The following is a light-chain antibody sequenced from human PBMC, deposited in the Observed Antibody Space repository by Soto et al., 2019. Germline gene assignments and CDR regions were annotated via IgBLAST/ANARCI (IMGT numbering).Light chain of an antibody. CDR2: DSY. CDR3: ATWDNSLTAAV. J-gene: IGLJ3*02. CDR1: SSNIGNNF. Sequence: QSALTQPPSVSAAPGQKVTISCSGSSSNIGNNFVSWYQQVPGTAPKLLIYDSYKRPSGIPDRFSGSKSGTSATLGVSGLQTGDEADYYCATWDNSLTAAVFGGGTKLTVL. V-gene: IGLV1-51*01.